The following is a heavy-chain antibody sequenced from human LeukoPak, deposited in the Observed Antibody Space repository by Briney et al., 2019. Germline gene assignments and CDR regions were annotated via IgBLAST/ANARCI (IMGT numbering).Heavy chain of an antibody. CDR3: ARDGYSYAEGWFDY. Sequence: PGGSLRLSCAASGFTFSSYSMNRVRQAPGRGLEWVSSISSSSSYIYYADSVKGRFTISRDNAKNSLYLQMNSLRAEDTAVYYCARDGYSYAEGWFDYWGQGTLVTVST. V-gene: IGHV3-21*01. J-gene: IGHJ4*02. CDR1: GFTFSSYS. D-gene: IGHD5-18*01. CDR2: ISSSSSYI.